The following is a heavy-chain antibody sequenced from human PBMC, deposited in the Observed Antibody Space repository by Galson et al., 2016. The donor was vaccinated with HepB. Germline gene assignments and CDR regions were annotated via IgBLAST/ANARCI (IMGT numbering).Heavy chain of an antibody. CDR3: ARDRGSDWYFDL. Sequence: SLRLSCAASGFSFSDDGMHWVRQAPGKGLEWVAAKSYDGSNECYADSVKGRFTISRDNAKKTLHLQMNSLRTDDTAVYYCARDRGSDWYFDLWGRGTLVTVSS. J-gene: IGHJ2*01. CDR1: GFSFSDDG. CDR2: KSYDGSNE. V-gene: IGHV3-30*03. D-gene: IGHD3-10*01.